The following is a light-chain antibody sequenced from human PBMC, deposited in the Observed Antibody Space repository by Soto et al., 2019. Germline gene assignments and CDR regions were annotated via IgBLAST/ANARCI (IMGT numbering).Light chain of an antibody. CDR1: RNINTY. J-gene: IGKJ4*01. CDR2: DAS. V-gene: IGKV3-11*01. CDR3: QQRSHWPLT. Sequence: ETVLTQFPATLSLSPGERATLSCRASRNINTYLAWYQQRPGRPPRLLIHDASNRAPGIPARFSGSGSDTDFTLTISSLEPEDFAVYYCQQRSHWPLTFGGGTKVEIK.